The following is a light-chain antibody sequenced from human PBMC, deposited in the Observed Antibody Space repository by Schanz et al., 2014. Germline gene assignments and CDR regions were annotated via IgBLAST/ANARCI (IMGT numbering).Light chain of an antibody. CDR3: QQTSSTPLT. CDR1: QSISTY. J-gene: IGKJ4*01. Sequence: DIQMTQSPSSLSASVGDRVTITCRASQSISTYLNWYQQEPGKAPRLLIYAASSLQSEVPSRFSGSGSGTDFTLTISSLHPEEFATYYCQQTSSTPLTFGGGTRVEIK. V-gene: IGKV1-39*01. CDR2: AAS.